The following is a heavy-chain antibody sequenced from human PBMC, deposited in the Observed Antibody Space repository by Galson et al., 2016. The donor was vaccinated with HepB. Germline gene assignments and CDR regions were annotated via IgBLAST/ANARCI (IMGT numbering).Heavy chain of an antibody. CDR3: ARNRGYSGYDAFDI. J-gene: IGHJ3*02. CDR1: GFTFSNYY. CDR2: ISNSGSYT. Sequence: SLRLSCAASGFTFSNYYMSWIRQSPGKRLEWVSYISNSGSYTKYADSVKGRFTISRDNAKNSLYLQMNSLRAEDTAVYYCARNRGYSGYDAFDIWGQGTMVTVSS. V-gene: IGHV3-11*03. D-gene: IGHD5-12*01.